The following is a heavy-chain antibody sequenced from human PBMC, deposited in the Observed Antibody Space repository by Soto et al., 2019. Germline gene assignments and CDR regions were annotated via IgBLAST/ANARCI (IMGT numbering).Heavy chain of an antibody. J-gene: IGHJ4*02. CDR3: ASSYSSSPHYFDY. CDR1: GGSISSYY. CDR2: IYYSGST. D-gene: IGHD6-13*01. V-gene: IGHV4-59*08. Sequence: PSETLSLTCTVSGGSISSYYWSWIRQPPGKGLEWIGYIYYSGSTNYNPSLKSRVTISVDTSNNQFSLKLSSVTAADTAVYYCASSYSSSPHYFDYWGQGTLVTVSS.